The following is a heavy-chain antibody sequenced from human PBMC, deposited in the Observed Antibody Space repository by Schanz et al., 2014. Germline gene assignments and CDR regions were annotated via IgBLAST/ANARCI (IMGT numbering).Heavy chain of an antibody. CDR1: GFSFSSYG. D-gene: IGHD3-16*01. CDR2: INSDGRST. Sequence: VQLVESGGGVVQPGGSLRLSCAASGFSFSSYGMHWVRQAPGKGLVWVSRINSDGRSTNYADSVKGRFTISRDNTRNTLYLQMNSLSAEDTAVYYCARGAGGLDTWGQGTPVTVSS. J-gene: IGHJ5*02. V-gene: IGHV3-74*02. CDR3: ARGAGGLDT.